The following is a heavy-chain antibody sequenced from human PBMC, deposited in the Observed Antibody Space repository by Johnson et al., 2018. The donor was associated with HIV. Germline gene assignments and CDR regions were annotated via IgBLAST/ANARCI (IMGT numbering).Heavy chain of an antibody. J-gene: IGHJ3*02. CDR3: ATAPYYDFWSGPDAFDI. Sequence: VQLVESGGDLVQSGGSLRLSCAASGFTFDDYGMSWVRQAPGKGLEWVSGINWNGGSTGYADSVKGRFTISRDNAKNSLYLQMNSLRGVDRAVYYWATAPYYDFWSGPDAFDIWCQGTMVTVSS. V-gene: IGHV3-20*04. CDR1: GFTFDDYG. D-gene: IGHD3-3*01. CDR2: INWNGGST.